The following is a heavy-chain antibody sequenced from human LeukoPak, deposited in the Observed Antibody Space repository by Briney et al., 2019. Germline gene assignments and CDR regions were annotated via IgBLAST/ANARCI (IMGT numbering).Heavy chain of an antibody. CDR3: ARLLVGASSFPSFDY. Sequence: PSETLSLTCTVSGGSISSSSYYWGWIRQPPGKGLEWIGSIYYSGSTYYNPSLKSRVTISVDTSKNQFSLKLSSVTAADTAVYYCARLLVGASSFPSFDYWGQGTLVTVSS. D-gene: IGHD1-26*01. CDR1: GGSISSSSYY. V-gene: IGHV4-39*07. J-gene: IGHJ4*02. CDR2: IYYSGST.